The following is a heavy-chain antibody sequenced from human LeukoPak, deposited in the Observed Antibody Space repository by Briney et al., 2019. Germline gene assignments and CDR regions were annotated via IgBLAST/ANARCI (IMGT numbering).Heavy chain of an antibody. V-gene: IGHV3-48*01. CDR1: GFTFSSYS. CDR3: ARGVRYCSGGSCYG. D-gene: IGHD2-15*01. Sequence: GGSLRLSCAASGFTFSSYSMNWVRQAPGKGLEWVSYISSSSSTIYYADFVKGGFTISRDNPKNSLYLQMNSLRAEDTAVYYCARGVRYCSGGSCYGWGQGTLVTVSS. CDR2: ISSSSSTI. J-gene: IGHJ4*02.